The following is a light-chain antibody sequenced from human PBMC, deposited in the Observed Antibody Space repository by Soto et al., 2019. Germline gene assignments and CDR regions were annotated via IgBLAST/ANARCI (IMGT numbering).Light chain of an antibody. CDR2: EVN. V-gene: IGLV2-8*01. Sequence: LTQPPSASGSPGQSVAISCTGTSSDVGGYNYVSWYQQHPGKAPKLMIYEVNKRPSGVPDRFSGSKSGNTASLTVSGLQAEDEADYYRSSYAGSSNVFGTGTRSPS. J-gene: IGLJ1*01. CDR1: SSDVGGYNY. CDR3: SSYAGSSNV.